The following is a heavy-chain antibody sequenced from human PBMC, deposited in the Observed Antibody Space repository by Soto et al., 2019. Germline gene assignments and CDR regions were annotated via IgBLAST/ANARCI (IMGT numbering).Heavy chain of an antibody. CDR1: GGSFSGYY. V-gene: IGHV4-34*01. J-gene: IGHJ4*02. CDR2: INHSGST. Sequence: QVQLQQWGAGLLKPSETLSLTCAVSGGSFSGYYWYWIRQPPGKGLEWIGEINHSGSTNYNPSLKSRVTISVDSSKNQFSLSLSSVTAADTAVYFCAIHKNVYGDPREYWGQGTLVTVSS. CDR3: AIHKNVYGDPREY. D-gene: IGHD4-17*01.